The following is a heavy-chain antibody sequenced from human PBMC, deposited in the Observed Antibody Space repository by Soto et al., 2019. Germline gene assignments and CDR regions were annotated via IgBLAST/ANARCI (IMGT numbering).Heavy chain of an antibody. J-gene: IGHJ4*02. CDR2: IYYDGSNK. V-gene: IGHV3-33*01. D-gene: IGHD3-22*01. CDR3: ARDIKDDGSGYYASFDY. CDR1: GFTFSSYG. Sequence: QVQLVESGGGVVQPGRSLRLSCAASGFTFSSYGMHWVRQAPGKGLEWVAVIYYDGSNKYYADSVKGRFTISRDNSKNTLYLQMNSLRAEDTAVYYCARDIKDDGSGYYASFDYWGQGTLVTVSS.